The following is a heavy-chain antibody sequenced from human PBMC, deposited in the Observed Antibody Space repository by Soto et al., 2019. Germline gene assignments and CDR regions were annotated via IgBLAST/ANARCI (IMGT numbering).Heavy chain of an antibody. J-gene: IGHJ4*02. CDR3: ARGRIAARRFDY. CDR2: INHSGST. V-gene: IGHV4-34*01. Sequence: SETLSLTCAVYGGSFSGYYWSWIRQPPGKGLEWIGEINHSGSTNYNPSLKSRVTISVDTSKNQFSLKLSSVTAADTAAYYCARGRIAARRFDYWGQGTLVTVSS. D-gene: IGHD6-6*01. CDR1: GGSFSGYY.